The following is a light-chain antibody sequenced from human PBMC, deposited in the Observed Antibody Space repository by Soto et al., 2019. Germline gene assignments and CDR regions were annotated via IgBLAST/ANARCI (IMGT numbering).Light chain of an antibody. Sequence: QSALTQPASVSGSLGQSITISCTGTSSDVGAYDYVSWYQQHPGKAPKLMIYDVSNRPSGVSNRFSGSKSGNTASLTISGLQAEDEADYYCSSYTTTRTLYVFGTGTKVTVL. V-gene: IGLV2-14*01. CDR2: DVS. CDR3: SSYTTTRTLYV. J-gene: IGLJ1*01. CDR1: SSDVGAYDY.